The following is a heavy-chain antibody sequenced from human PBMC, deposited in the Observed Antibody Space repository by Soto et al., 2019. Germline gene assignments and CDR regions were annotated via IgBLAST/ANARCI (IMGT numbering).Heavy chain of an antibody. CDR3: ARKGLETTASPGWNYYYGMDV. CDR1: GYTFTSYD. D-gene: IGHD4-17*01. CDR2: MNPNSGNT. Sequence: GASVKVSCKASGYTFTSYDINWVRKATGQGLEWMGWMNPNSGNTGYAQKFQGRVTMTRNTSISTAYMELSSLRSEDTAVYYCARKGLETTASPGWNYYYGMDVWGQGTTVTVSS. J-gene: IGHJ6*02. V-gene: IGHV1-8*01.